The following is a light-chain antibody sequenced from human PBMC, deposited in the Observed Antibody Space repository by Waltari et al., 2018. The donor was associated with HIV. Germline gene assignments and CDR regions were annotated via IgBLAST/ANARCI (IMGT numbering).Light chain of an antibody. CDR2: WAS. J-gene: IGKJ4*01. CDR3: QQYYTLRST. V-gene: IGKV4-1*01. Sequence: DIVMTQSPDSLAVSLGARANVTCTSSRTVLYNRNYLAWYQQKPGQPPKVLIYWASTRAIGVPDRFSGSGSGTDFSLTISRVQADDVAIYYCQQYYTLRSTFGGGTKIEI. CDR1: RTVLYNRNY.